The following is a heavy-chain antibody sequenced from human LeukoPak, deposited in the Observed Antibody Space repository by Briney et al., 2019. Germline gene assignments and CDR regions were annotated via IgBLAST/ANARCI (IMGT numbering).Heavy chain of an antibody. CDR1: GFTFSSYS. D-gene: IGHD2-8*01. Sequence: GGSLRLSCAASGFTFSSYSMNWVRQAPGKGLEWVSSISSSSYIYYADSVKGRFTISRDNAKNSLYLQMNSLRAEDTAVYYCARGGYCTNGVCSPSSCYFDYWGQGTLVTVSS. CDR3: ARGGYCTNGVCSPSSCYFDY. CDR2: ISSSSYI. V-gene: IGHV3-21*01. J-gene: IGHJ4*02.